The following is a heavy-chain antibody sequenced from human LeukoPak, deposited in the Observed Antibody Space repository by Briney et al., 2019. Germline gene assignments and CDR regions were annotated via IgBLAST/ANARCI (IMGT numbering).Heavy chain of an antibody. CDR1: GFTVSSNY. Sequence: GGSLRLSRAASGFTVSSNYMSWIRQAPGKGLEWLSYINIGGTNTHYADSVKGRFTISRDNAKKSLYLEMNNLRAEATAVYYCATDGAGFDTWGQGVLVTVSS. V-gene: IGHV3-11*01. CDR2: INIGGTNT. CDR3: ATDGAGFDT. J-gene: IGHJ5*02.